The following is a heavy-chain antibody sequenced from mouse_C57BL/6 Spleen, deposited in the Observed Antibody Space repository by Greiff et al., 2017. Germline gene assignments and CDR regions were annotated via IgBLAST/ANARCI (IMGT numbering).Heavy chain of an antibody. D-gene: IGHD1-1*01. V-gene: IGHV1-55*01. Sequence: QVQLQQPGAELVKPGASVKMSCKASGYTFTSYWITWVKQRPGQGLEWIGDIYPGSGSTNYNEKFKSKATLTVDTSSSTAYMQLSSLTSEDSAVYYCARPNYYGSSPFAYWGQGTLVTVS. J-gene: IGHJ3*01. CDR3: ARPNYYGSSPFAY. CDR1: GYTFTSYW. CDR2: IYPGSGST.